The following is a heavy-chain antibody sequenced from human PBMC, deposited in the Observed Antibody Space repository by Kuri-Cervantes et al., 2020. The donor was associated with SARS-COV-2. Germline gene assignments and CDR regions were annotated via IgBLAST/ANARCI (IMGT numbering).Heavy chain of an antibody. CDR2: IKPNSGGI. Sequence: AESLRLSCTASGYTFSTYAISWVRQAPGQGLEWMGWIKPNSGGINYAQKFQGRFTMTRDTSISTAYMQVSRLRFDDTAVYYCAREGVGVHKGYYMDVWGKGTTVTVSS. V-gene: IGHV1-2*02. D-gene: IGHD1-26*01. CDR3: AREGVGVHKGYYMDV. CDR1: GYTFSTYA. J-gene: IGHJ6*03.